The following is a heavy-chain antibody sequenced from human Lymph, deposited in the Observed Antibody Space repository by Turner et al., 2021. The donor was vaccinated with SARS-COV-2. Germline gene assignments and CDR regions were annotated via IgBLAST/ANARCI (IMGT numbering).Heavy chain of an antibody. V-gene: IGHV3-21*01. J-gene: IGHJ4*02. D-gene: IGHD4-17*01. CDR3: ARDIPTTADYFDY. CDR1: GFTFSTYS. Sequence: DVQLVESGVCLVKPGGSLRLSCAASGFTFSTYSMNWVRQAPGKGREWISSISSSSSYIYYADSVKGRFTISRDDAKNSLYLQMNSLRAEDTAVYYCARDIPTTADYFDYWGQGTLVTVSS. CDR2: ISSSSSYI.